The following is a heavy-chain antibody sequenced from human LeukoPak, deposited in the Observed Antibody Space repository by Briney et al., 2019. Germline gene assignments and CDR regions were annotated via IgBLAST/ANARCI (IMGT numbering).Heavy chain of an antibody. CDR3: ARAPRLYYDSSGYRFRDHPNAFDI. V-gene: IGHV4-34*01. J-gene: IGHJ3*02. D-gene: IGHD3-22*01. CDR2: INHSGST. CDR1: GGSFSGYY. Sequence: SETLSLTCAVYGGSFSGYYRSWIRQPPGKGLEWIGEINHSGSTNYNPSLKSRVTISVDTSKNQFSLKLSSVTAADTAVYYCARAPRLYYDSSGYRFRDHPNAFDIWGQGTMVTVSS.